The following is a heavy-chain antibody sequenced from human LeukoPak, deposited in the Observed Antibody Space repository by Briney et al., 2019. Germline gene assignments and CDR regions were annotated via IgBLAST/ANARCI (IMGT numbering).Heavy chain of an antibody. D-gene: IGHD4-17*01. Sequence: PGGSLRLSCAASGFTFSSYGMHWVRQAPGKGLEWVAVISYDGSNKYYADSVKGRFTISRDNSKNTPYLQMNSLRAEDTAVYYCAKDGDYGLYYWGQGTLVTVSS. CDR1: GFTFSSYG. CDR3: AKDGDYGLYY. V-gene: IGHV3-30*18. CDR2: ISYDGSNK. J-gene: IGHJ4*02.